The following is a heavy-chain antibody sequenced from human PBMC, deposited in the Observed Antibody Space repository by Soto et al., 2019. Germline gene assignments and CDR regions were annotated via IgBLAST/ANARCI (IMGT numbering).Heavy chain of an antibody. Sequence: GGSLRLSCAASGFTFSSYWMSWVRQAPGKGLEWVANIKQDGSEKYYVDSVKSRFTISRDNAKNSLYLQMNSLIAEDTAVYYCPSTLAVAATWGQGTLVTVSS. V-gene: IGHV3-7*01. CDR2: IKQDGSEK. CDR3: PSTLAVAAT. J-gene: IGHJ4*02. CDR1: GFTFSSYW. D-gene: IGHD6-19*01.